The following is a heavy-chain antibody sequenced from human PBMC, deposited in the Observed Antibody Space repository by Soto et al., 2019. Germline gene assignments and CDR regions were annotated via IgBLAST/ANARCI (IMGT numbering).Heavy chain of an antibody. V-gene: IGHV3-30-3*01. Sequence: VESGGGVVQPGRSLRLSCAASGFTFSSYAMHWVRQAPGKGLEWVAVISYDGSNKYYADSVKGRFTISRDNSKNTLYLQMNSLRAEDTAVHYCARDLVRGDGYNDYFDYWGQGTLVTVSS. D-gene: IGHD5-12*01. CDR2: ISYDGSNK. CDR3: ARDLVRGDGYNDYFDY. CDR1: GFTFSSYA. J-gene: IGHJ4*02.